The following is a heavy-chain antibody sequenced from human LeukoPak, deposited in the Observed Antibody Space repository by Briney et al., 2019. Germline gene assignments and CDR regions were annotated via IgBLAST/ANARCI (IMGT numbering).Heavy chain of an antibody. J-gene: IGHJ5*02. D-gene: IGHD2-15*01. CDR3: ARPQVLLSFSWFHP. CDR2: IYYSGST. V-gene: IGHV4-39*01. CDR1: GGSISSSSYY. Sequence: SETLSLTCTVSGGSISSSSYYWGWIRPPPGKGLEWIGSIYYSGSTYYNPSLKSRVTISVDTSKNQFSLKLSSVTAADTAVYYCARPQVLLSFSWFHPWGQGTLVTVSS.